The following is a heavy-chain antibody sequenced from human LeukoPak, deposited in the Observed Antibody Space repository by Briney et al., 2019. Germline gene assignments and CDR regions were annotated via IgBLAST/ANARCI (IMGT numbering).Heavy chain of an antibody. D-gene: IGHD2-2*01. Sequence: SETLSLTCSVSGGSISSSSYYWGWIRQPPGKGLEWIGSIYYSGSTYYNPSLKSRVTISVDTSKNQFSLKLSSVTAADTAVYYCASRNCSSTSCYHWFDPWGQGTLVTVSS. CDR2: IYYSGST. CDR1: GGSISSSSYY. V-gene: IGHV4-39*01. J-gene: IGHJ5*02. CDR3: ASRNCSSTSCYHWFDP.